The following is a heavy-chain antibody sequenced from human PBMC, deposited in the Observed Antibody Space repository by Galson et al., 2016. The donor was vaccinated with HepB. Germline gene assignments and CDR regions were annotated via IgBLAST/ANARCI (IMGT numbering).Heavy chain of an antibody. V-gene: IGHV3-23*01. D-gene: IGHD5-24*01. CDR3: ARTRKDGYNSRLFDY. J-gene: IGHJ4*02. Sequence: SLRLSCAASGFTFSNYAMGWVRKAPGKGLEWVSSITPNGGSTYYADSVKGRFIIFRDNSKNTLYVQMNSLRAEDTAIYYCARTRKDGYNSRLFDYWGQGTLVTVSS. CDR2: ITPNGGST. CDR1: GFTFSNYA.